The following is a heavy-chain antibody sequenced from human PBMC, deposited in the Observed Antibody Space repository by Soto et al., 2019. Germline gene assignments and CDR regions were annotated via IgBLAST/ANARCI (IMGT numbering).Heavy chain of an antibody. CDR1: GGTFSSYT. J-gene: IGHJ6*03. CDR3: ARAHWNYPRSYYYYYMDV. V-gene: IGHV1-69*02. Sequence: SVKVSCKASGGTFSSYTISWVRQAPGQGLEWMGRIIPILGIANYAQKFQGRVTITADKSTSTAYMELSSLRSEDTAVYYCARAHWNYPRSYYYYYMDVWGKGTTVTVS. D-gene: IGHD1-7*01. CDR2: IIPILGIA.